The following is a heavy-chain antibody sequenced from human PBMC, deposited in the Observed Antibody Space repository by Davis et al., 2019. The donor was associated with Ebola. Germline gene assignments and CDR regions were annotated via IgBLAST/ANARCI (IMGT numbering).Heavy chain of an antibody. J-gene: IGHJ5*02. CDR3: AKDSGRFDP. CDR1: GFTFDDYA. CDR2: ISWNSGSI. V-gene: IGHV3-9*01. Sequence: SLKISCAASGFTFDDYAMHWVRQAPGKGLEWVSGISWNSGSIGYADSVKGRFTISRDNAKNSLYLQMNSLRAEDTAVYYCAKDSGRFDPWGQGTLVTVPS.